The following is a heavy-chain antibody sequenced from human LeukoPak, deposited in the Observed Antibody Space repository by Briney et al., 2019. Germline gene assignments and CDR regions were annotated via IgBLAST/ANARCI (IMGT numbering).Heavy chain of an antibody. D-gene: IGHD6-19*01. CDR3: ARDVSSSGWFWSFFGH. CDR1: GYTFTSYG. Sequence: ASVKVSCKASGYTFTSYGISWVRQAPGQGLELMGWISPNNGNTNYAQKLPGRVTMTTDTSSTTAYMALRSLRSDDTAVYYCARDVSSSGWFWSFFGHWGQGTPVTVSS. V-gene: IGHV1-18*01. J-gene: IGHJ4*02. CDR2: ISPNNGNT.